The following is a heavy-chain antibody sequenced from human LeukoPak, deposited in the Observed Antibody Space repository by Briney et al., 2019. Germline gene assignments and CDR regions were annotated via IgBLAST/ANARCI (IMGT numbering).Heavy chain of an antibody. CDR3: ARRAAPGNFDY. Sequence: SETLSLTCTVSGGSISSYYWSWIRQPPGKGLEWIGYIYYSGATNYNPSLKSRVTMSVDTSKNQFSLKLNSVTAADTAVFYCARRAAPGNFDYWGQGILVTVSS. CDR1: GGSISSYY. J-gene: IGHJ4*02. CDR2: IYYSGAT. V-gene: IGHV4-59*08. D-gene: IGHD6-13*01.